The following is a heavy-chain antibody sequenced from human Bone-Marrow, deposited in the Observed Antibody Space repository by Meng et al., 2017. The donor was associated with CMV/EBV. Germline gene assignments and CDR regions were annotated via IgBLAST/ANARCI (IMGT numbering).Heavy chain of an antibody. D-gene: IGHD6-19*01. J-gene: IGHJ6*02. Sequence: ESLKISCAASGFTFSSYSMNWVRQAPGKGLEWVSYISSSSSTIYYADSVKGRFTISRDNAKNSLYLQMNSLRAEDTAVYYCARDFRSGWYYYGMDVWGQGTTVTVSS. CDR1: GFTFSSYS. CDR3: ARDFRSGWYYYGMDV. V-gene: IGHV3-48*04. CDR2: ISSSSSTI.